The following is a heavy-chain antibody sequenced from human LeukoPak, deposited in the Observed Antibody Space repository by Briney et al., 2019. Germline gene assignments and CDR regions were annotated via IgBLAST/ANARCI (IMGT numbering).Heavy chain of an antibody. CDR2: MSYDGFNK. CDR3: ARGRYSSGWTYFDY. V-gene: IGHV3-30*03. D-gene: IGHD6-19*01. Sequence: GGSLRLSCAASGFTFSSYAMHWVRQSLGKGLEWVAVMSYDGFNKYYADSVKGRFTISRDNSKNTLYLQMNSLRAEDTAVYYCARGRYSSGWTYFDYWGQGTLVTVSS. J-gene: IGHJ4*02. CDR1: GFTFSSYA.